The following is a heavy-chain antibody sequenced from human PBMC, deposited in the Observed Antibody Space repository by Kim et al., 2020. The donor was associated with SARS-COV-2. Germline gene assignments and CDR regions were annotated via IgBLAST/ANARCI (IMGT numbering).Heavy chain of an antibody. J-gene: IGHJ5*02. D-gene: IGHD2-21*01. V-gene: IGHV1-24*01. CDR3: ATGSLWSGYWFDP. Sequence: IYAQKFQGSATMTEDTSTDTAYMELSSLRSEDTAVYYCATGSLWSGYWFDPWGQGTLVTVSS.